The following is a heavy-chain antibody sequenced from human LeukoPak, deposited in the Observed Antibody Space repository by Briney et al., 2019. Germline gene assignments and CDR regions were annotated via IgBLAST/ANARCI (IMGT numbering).Heavy chain of an antibody. CDR3: ARDHPGDYDFWSGYSYKYYFDY. CDR1: GFTFSSYT. J-gene: IGHJ4*02. D-gene: IGHD3-3*01. CDR2: ITTGDGNT. Sequence: GGSLRLSCTASGFTFSSYTMTWVRQAPGKGLKWVSTITTGDGNTYYADSVKGRFTISRDNAKNSLYLQMNSLRAEGTAVYYCARDHPGDYDFWSGYSYKYYFDYWGQGTLVTVSS. V-gene: IGHV3-21*01.